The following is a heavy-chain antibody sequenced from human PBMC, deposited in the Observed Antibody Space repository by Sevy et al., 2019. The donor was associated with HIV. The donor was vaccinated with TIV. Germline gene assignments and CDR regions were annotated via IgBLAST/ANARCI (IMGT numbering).Heavy chain of an antibody. D-gene: IGHD3-3*01. CDR1: GFTVSSNY. CDR3: ARDLTIFRVVITRMDV. V-gene: IGHV3-53*01. Sequence: GGSLRLSCAASGFTVSSNYMSWVRQAPGKGLEWVSVIYSGGSTYYADSVKGRFTISRDNSKNTLYLQMNSLRAEDTAVYYCARDLTIFRVVITRMDVWGQGTTVTASS. CDR2: IYSGGST. J-gene: IGHJ6*02.